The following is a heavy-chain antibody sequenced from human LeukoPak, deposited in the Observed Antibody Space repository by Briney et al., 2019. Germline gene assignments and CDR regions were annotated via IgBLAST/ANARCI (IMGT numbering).Heavy chain of an antibody. Sequence: GGSLRLSCAASGFIFSGYWMAWVRQAPGKGLEWVGNIRQDGNEKNYVDSVKARFTISRDNAKNSLYLQMNSLRAEDTAVYYCARDDSPDTSDSFLDAYAIWGQGTLVTVSS. CDR2: IRQDGNEK. V-gene: IGHV3-7*03. CDR3: ARDDSPDTSDSFLDAYAI. D-gene: IGHD3-3*01. CDR1: GFIFSGYW. J-gene: IGHJ3*02.